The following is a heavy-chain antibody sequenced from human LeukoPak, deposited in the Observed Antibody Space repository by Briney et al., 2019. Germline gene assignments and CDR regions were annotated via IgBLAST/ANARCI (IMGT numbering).Heavy chain of an antibody. V-gene: IGHV4-30-4*08. CDR1: GGSISSGDYY. CDR2: IYYSGST. CDR3: ARTSQYYYDSSGYCFFDY. J-gene: IGHJ4*02. Sequence: SETLSLTCTVSGGSISSGDYYWSWIRQPPGKGLEWIGYIYYSGSTYYNPSLKSRVTISVDTSKNQFSLKLSSVTAADTAVYYCARTSQYYYDSSGYCFFDYWGQGTLVTVSS. D-gene: IGHD3-22*01.